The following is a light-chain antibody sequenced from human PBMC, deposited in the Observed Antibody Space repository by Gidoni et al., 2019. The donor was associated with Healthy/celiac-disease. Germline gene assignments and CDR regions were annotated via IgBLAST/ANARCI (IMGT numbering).Light chain of an antibody. V-gene: IGLV1-47*01. CDR1: SSNLGSNY. J-gene: IGLJ2*01. Sequence: QSVLTPPPSASGTPGLRVTISCSGSSSNLGSNYVYWYQQLPGTAPKLLIYRNTQRHSGVPDRFSGTRSGSSASLAMSGIRSEDEADYYCAAWDDSLSGRGVFGGGTKLTVV. CDR2: RNT. CDR3: AAWDDSLSGRGV.